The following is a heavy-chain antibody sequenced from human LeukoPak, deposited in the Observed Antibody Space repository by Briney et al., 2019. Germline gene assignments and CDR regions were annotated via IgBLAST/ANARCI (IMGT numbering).Heavy chain of an antibody. J-gene: IGHJ4*02. V-gene: IGHV3-20*03. Sequence: GGFLRLSYAASGFPFDDYGMTWVRQAPGKGLEWVSGINWNGGSTGYADSVKGRFTISRDNAKNSLYLQMNSLRAEDTALYYCASAGLTYGSGSYFVYWGQGTLVTVSS. CDR3: ASAGLTYGSGSYFVY. CDR2: INWNGGST. D-gene: IGHD3-10*01. CDR1: GFPFDDYG.